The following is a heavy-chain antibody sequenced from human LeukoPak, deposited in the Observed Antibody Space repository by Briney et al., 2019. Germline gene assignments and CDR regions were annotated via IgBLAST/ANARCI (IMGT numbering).Heavy chain of an antibody. CDR3: ARSRSGSSNFDY. Sequence: GESLKISCTGSGYSFASYYIGWVRQMPGKGLEWMGIIYPGDSDTRNSPSFQGQVSISVDKSISTAYLQWSSLKASDTAIYCCARSRSGSSNFDYWGQGTLVTVSS. V-gene: IGHV5-51*01. CDR1: GYSFASYY. CDR2: IYPGDSDT. D-gene: IGHD1-26*01. J-gene: IGHJ4*02.